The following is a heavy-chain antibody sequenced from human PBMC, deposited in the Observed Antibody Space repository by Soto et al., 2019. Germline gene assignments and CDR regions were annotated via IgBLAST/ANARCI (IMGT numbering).Heavy chain of an antibody. CDR3: ARSFGIAVAGPDFDY. CDR1: GFTFSSYA. Sequence: QVQLVESGGGVVQPGRSLRLSCAASGFTFSSYAMHWVRQAPGKGLEWVAVISYDGSDQYYADSVKGRFTISRDNSKNTLYLQMTSLRDEDTAVYYCARSFGIAVAGPDFDYWGQGTLVTVSS. J-gene: IGHJ4*02. V-gene: IGHV3-30-3*01. D-gene: IGHD6-19*01. CDR2: ISYDGSDQ.